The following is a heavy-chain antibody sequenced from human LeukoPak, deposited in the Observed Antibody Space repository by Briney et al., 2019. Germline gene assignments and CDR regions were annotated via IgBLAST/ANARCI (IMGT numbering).Heavy chain of an antibody. CDR1: GFTFSSYG. CDR3: ARAMCEYSYGFCGMDV. Sequence: GGSLRLSCAASGFTFSSYGMHWVRQAPGKGLEWVAVISYDGSNKYNADSEKGRFTISRDNSKNTLYLQMNSLRAEDTAVYYCARAMCEYSYGFCGMDVWGQGTTVTVSS. CDR2: ISYDGSNK. D-gene: IGHD5-18*01. V-gene: IGHV3-30*03. J-gene: IGHJ6*02.